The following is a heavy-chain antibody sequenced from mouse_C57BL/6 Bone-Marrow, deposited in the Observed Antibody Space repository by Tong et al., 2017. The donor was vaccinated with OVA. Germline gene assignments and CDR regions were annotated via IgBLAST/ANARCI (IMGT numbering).Heavy chain of an antibody. Sequence: VQLQESGPELVEPGASVKISCKASGYAFSSSWMNWVKQRPGKGLEWIGRIYPGDGDTNYNGKFKGKATLTADKSSSTAYMQLSSLTSEDSAVYFNGNYWYFDVWGTGTTVTVSS. V-gene: IGHV1-82*01. CDR3: GNYWYFDV. J-gene: IGHJ1*03. CDR1: GYAFSSSW. CDR2: IYPGDGDT. D-gene: IGHD2-1*01.